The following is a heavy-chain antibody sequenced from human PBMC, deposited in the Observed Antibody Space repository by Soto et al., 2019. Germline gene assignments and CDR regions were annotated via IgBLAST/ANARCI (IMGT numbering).Heavy chain of an antibody. Sequence: ASVKVSCKASGYTFTSYYMHWVRQAPGQGLEWMGIINPSGGSTSYAQKFQGRVTMTTDESTSTAYMELSSLRSEDTAVYYCARVPHSSWYQFDYWGQGTLVTVS. J-gene: IGHJ4*02. CDR3: ARVPHSSWYQFDY. V-gene: IGHV1-46*01. CDR1: GYTFTSYY. D-gene: IGHD6-13*01. CDR2: INPSGGST.